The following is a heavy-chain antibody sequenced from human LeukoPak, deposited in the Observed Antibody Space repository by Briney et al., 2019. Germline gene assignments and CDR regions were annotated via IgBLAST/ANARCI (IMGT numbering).Heavy chain of an antibody. V-gene: IGHV4-59*01. CDR1: GGSISSYY. Sequence: PSETLSLTCTVYGGSISSYYWSWIRQPPGKGLEWIGYIYYSGSTNYNPSLKSRVTISVDTSKNQFSLKLSSVTAADTAVYYCARGGEWFGELLSTWGYYGMDVWGQGTTVTVSS. J-gene: IGHJ6*02. D-gene: IGHD3-10*01. CDR3: ARGGEWFGELLSTWGYYGMDV. CDR2: IYYSGST.